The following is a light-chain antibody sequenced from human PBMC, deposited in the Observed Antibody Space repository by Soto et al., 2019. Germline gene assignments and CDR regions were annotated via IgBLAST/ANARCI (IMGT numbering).Light chain of an antibody. CDR2: DAS. V-gene: IGKV1-33*01. Sequence: DIQMTQSPSYLSASVGDRVTITCRASQVISKFLNWYQLKPGKAPKLLIFDASELETGVTSRFSGHRSGTDFSFIISSLQPEDIATYYCQQYDNYPLTFGGGTKVEIK. CDR3: QQYDNYPLT. J-gene: IGKJ4*01. CDR1: QVISKF.